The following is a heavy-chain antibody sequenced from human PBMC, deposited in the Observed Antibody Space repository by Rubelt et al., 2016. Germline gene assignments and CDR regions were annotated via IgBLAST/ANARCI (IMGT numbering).Heavy chain of an antibody. CDR1: GDSFSSYA. J-gene: IGHJ4*02. V-gene: IGHV1-69*04. D-gene: IGHD1-7*01. Sequence: QVQLVQSGAEAKKPGSSVKVSCKIFGDSFSSYAITWVRQAPGKGLEWMGRIIPLVGIANYAQRFQGRVTITADKTANTTYMELSSLRSEDTAVYYCARGRTGTTKNQLFDYWGQGTLVTVSS. CDR2: IIPLVGIA. CDR3: ARGRTGTTKNQLFDY.